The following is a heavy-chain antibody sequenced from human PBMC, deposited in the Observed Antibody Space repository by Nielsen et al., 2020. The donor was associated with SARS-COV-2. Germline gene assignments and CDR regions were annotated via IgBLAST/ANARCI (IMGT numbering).Heavy chain of an antibody. V-gene: IGHV5-10-1*01. J-gene: IGHJ6*02. Sequence: GESLKISCKGSGSSFTSYWISWVRQMPGKGLEWMGRIDPSDSYTNYSPSFQGHVTISADKSISTAYLQWSSLKASDTAMYYCARPYDSSGYYYYGMDVWGQGTTVTVSS. CDR2: IDPSDSYT. CDR3: ARPYDSSGYYYYGMDV. D-gene: IGHD3-22*01. CDR1: GSSFTSYW.